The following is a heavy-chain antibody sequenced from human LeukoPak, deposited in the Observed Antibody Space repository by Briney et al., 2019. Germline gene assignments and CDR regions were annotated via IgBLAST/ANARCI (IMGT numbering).Heavy chain of an antibody. Sequence: PGGSLRLSCAASGFTFSSYSMNWVRQPPGKGLEWIGSIYYSGSTYYNPSLKSRVTISVDTSKNQFSLKLSSVTAADTAVYYCARDLCQAARPCYFDYWGQGTLVTVSS. CDR2: IYYSGST. J-gene: IGHJ4*02. CDR3: ARDLCQAARPCYFDY. V-gene: IGHV4-39*07. D-gene: IGHD6-6*01. CDR1: GFTFSSYS.